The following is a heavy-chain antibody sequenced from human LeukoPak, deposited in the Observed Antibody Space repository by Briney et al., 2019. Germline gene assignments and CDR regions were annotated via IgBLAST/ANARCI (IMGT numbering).Heavy chain of an antibody. CDR3: TNSDDYGDY. J-gene: IGHJ4*02. Sequence: PGGSLRLSCVASGFTFGAYTMNWVRQAPGKGLEWVAAIAFDDTDRYYIDSVKGRFTISRDDSKNTLYLHMTSLRAEDTAAYYCTNSDDYGDYWGQGTLVTVSS. CDR1: GFTFGAYT. CDR2: IAFDDTDR. V-gene: IGHV3-30*04.